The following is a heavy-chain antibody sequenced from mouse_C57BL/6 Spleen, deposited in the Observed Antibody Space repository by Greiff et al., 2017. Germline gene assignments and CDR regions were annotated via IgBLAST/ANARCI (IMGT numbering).Heavy chain of an antibody. CDR3: ARLLPYYFDY. J-gene: IGHJ2*01. Sequence: VQLQQSGPELVKPGASVKISCKASGYSFTGYYMNWVKQSPEKSLEWIGEINPSTGGTTYNQKFKAKATLTVDKSSSTAYMQLKSLTSEDSAVYYCARLLPYYFDYWGQGTTLTVSS. CDR2: INPSTGGT. V-gene: IGHV1-42*01. CDR1: GYSFTGYY. D-gene: IGHD2-3*01.